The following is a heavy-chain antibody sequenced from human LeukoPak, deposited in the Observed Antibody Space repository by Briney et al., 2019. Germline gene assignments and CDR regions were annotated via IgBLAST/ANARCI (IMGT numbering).Heavy chain of an antibody. D-gene: IGHD3-10*01. V-gene: IGHV1-69*13. Sequence: ASVKVSCKASGYTFTSYGISWVRQAPGQGLEWMGGIIPIFGTANYAQKFQGRVTITADESTSTAYMELSSLRSEDTAVYYCARGRGWFGELPPAYYYYYYMDVWGKGTTVTISS. J-gene: IGHJ6*03. CDR3: ARGRGWFGELPPAYYYYYYMDV. CDR1: GYTFTSYG. CDR2: IIPIFGTA.